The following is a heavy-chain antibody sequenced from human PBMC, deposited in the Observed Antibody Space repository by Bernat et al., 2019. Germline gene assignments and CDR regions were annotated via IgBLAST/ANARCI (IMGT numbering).Heavy chain of an antibody. J-gene: IGHJ4*02. V-gene: IGHV3-7*01. CDR1: GFTFSTYW. CDR2: IKQDGSEK. Sequence: EVQLLESGGGLVQPGGSLRLSCTASGFTFSTYWMTWVRQAPGKGLEWVASIKQDGSEKYYLDSVKGRFTISRDNTKNSLYLEMNSLRGEDTAVYYCATRPRQPESWGQGTLVTVSS. CDR3: ATRPRQPES. D-gene: IGHD6-13*01.